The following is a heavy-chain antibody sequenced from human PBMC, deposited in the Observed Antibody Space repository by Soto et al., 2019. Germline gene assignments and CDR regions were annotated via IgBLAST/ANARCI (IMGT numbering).Heavy chain of an antibody. CDR3: TIHLRGSLGGRIVDLDY. CDR1: GFNFTNAW. J-gene: IGHJ4*02. CDR2: IKRKSEGGVT. V-gene: IGHV3-15*01. D-gene: IGHD3-16*01. Sequence: LRLSCAASGFNFTNAWMKWVRQFPGKGLEWVGRIKRKSEGGVTDYGAPVRGRFTISRDDSKSMLFLHMSSLKTEDTALYYCTIHLRGSLGGRIVDLDYWGQGALVTVSS.